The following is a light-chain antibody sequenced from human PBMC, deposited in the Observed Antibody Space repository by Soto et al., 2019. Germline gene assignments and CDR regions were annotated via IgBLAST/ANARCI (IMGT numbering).Light chain of an antibody. CDR1: PSVSSN. J-gene: IGKJ5*01. CDR2: GAS. Sequence: EIVMTQSPATLSVSPGERATLSFRASPSVSSNLAWYQQKPGQAPRLLIYGASTRATGIPARLSASGSGTEFTLTISSLQSEDFAVYYCQQYNNWPPFTFGKGTRLEIK. V-gene: IGKV3-15*01. CDR3: QQYNNWPPFT.